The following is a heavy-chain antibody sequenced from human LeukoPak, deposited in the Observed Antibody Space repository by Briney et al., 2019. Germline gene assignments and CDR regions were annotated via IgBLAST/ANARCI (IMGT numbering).Heavy chain of an antibody. CDR2: ISGSGSAT. CDR1: GFTFSSYA. D-gene: IGHD3-3*01. Sequence: GGSLRLSCAASGFTFSSYAMSWVRQAPGKGLEWVSTISGSGSATYYADSVKGRFTISRDNSKNTLYLQMNSLRAEDTAVYYCARGAITITSPLDYWGQGTLVTVSS. V-gene: IGHV3-23*01. CDR3: ARGAITITSPLDY. J-gene: IGHJ4*02.